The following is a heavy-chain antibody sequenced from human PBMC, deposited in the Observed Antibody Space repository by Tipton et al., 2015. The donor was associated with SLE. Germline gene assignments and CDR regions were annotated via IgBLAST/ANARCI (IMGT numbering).Heavy chain of an antibody. CDR2: IIPIFGTA. J-gene: IGHJ6*02. V-gene: IGHV1-69*01. CDR1: GGTFSSYA. D-gene: IGHD2-2*01. CDR3: ARPVVPAARHYYGMDV. Sequence: QSGAEVKKPGSSVKVSCKASGGTFSSYAISWVRQAPGQGLEWMGGIIPIFGTANYAQKFQGRVTITADESTSTAYMELSSLRSEDTAVYYCARPVVPAARHYYGMDVWGQGTTVTVSS.